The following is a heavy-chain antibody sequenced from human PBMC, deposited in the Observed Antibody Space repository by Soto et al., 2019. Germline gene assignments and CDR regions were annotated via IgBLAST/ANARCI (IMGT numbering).Heavy chain of an antibody. D-gene: IGHD6-19*01. J-gene: IGHJ6*02. CDR1: RFTFSSYG. CDR3: AKDLYSSGWYGGDYYYGMDV. V-gene: IGHV3-30*18. CDR2: ISYDGSNK. Sequence: GGSLRLSCAASRFTFSSYGMHWVRQAPGKGLEWVAVISYDGSNKYYADSVKGRFTISRDNSKNTLYLQMNSLRAEDTVVYYCAKDLYSSGWYGGDYYYGMDVWGQGTTVTVSS.